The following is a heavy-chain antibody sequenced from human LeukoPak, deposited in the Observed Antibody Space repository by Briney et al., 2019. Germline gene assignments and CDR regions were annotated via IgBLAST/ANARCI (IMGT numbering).Heavy chain of an antibody. CDR2: ISHRGTT. CDR1: GGSITGYY. Sequence: PSETLSLTCTVSGGSITGYYWSWIRQPPGKAPEWIGYISHRGTTKYNLSLKSRVTISVDTSKNQFSLKLSSVTAADTAVYYCARDMGTPRNSSYNWFDPWGQGTLVTVSS. D-gene: IGHD5-18*01. CDR3: ARDMGTPRNSSYNWFDP. V-gene: IGHV4-59*12. J-gene: IGHJ5*02.